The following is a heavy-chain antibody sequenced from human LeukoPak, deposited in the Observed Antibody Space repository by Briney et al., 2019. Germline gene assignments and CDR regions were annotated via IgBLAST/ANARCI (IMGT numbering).Heavy chain of an antibody. CDR1: GGSISSGGYY. Sequence: SETLSLTCTVSGGSISSGGYYWGWIRQHPGKGLEWIGYIYYSGSTYYNPSLKSRVTISVDTSKNQFSLKLSSVTAADTAVYYCARASKGKDSSWYEVDYWGQGTLVTVSS. CDR2: IYYSGST. J-gene: IGHJ4*02. CDR3: ARASKGKDSSWYEVDY. V-gene: IGHV4-31*03. D-gene: IGHD6-13*01.